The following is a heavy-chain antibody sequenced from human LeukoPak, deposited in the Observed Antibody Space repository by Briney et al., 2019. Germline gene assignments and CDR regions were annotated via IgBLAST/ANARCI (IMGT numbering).Heavy chain of an antibody. J-gene: IGHJ3*02. D-gene: IGHD2-8*01. V-gene: IGHV4-59*08. Sequence: SETLSLTCTVSGGSINSYYWSWIRQPPGKGLEWIGYIYYSGSTNYNPSLKSRVTISVDTSKDQFSLKLSSVTAADTAVYYCARQSPYCSDGVCYTGASDIWGQGTMVTVSS. CDR1: GGSINSYY. CDR2: IYYSGST. CDR3: ARQSPYCSDGVCYTGASDI.